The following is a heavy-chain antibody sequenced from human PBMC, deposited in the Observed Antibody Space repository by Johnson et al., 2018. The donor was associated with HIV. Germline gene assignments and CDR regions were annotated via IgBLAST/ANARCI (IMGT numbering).Heavy chain of an antibody. CDR1: GFTFSSYW. CDR2: IKQDGSEK. V-gene: IGHV3-7*01. J-gene: IGHJ3*02. Sequence: MQLVESGGGLVQPGGSLRLSCAASGFTFSSYWMSWVRQAPGKGLEWVANIKQDGSEKYYVDSVKGRLTISRDNAKNSLYLQMNSLRAEDTAVYYCARVPEVDDDAFDIWGQWTMVTVSS. CDR3: ARVPEVDDDAFDI. D-gene: IGHD1-14*01.